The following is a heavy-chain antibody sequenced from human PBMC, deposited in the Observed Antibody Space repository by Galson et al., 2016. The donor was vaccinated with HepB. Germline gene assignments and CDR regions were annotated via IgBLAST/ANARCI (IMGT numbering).Heavy chain of an antibody. Sequence: SLRLSCAASGFTFSSYAMDWVRQAPRKGLEWVSAISRSGGATYYADSVKGRFTISRDNSKNTLYLQMNSLRAEDTAIYYCTKDRFSYGSRSVDYWGQGTLITVSS. V-gene: IGHV3-23*01. D-gene: IGHD3-16*01. CDR3: TKDRFSYGSRSVDY. J-gene: IGHJ4*02. CDR1: GFTFSSYA. CDR2: ISRSGGAT.